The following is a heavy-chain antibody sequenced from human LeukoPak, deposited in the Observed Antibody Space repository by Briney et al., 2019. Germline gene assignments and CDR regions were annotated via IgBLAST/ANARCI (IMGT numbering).Heavy chain of an antibody. CDR2: IRYDGNNK. CDR3: ATDSVPEF. V-gene: IGHV3-30*02. D-gene: IGHD3-10*01. CDR1: GFTFSSYA. Sequence: GGSLRLSCAASGFTFSSYAMSWVRQAPGKGLEWVAFIRYDGNNKYYADSVKGRFTISRDNPKNTLYLQMNSLRAEDTAVYYCATDSVPEFWGQGILVTVSS. J-gene: IGHJ4*02.